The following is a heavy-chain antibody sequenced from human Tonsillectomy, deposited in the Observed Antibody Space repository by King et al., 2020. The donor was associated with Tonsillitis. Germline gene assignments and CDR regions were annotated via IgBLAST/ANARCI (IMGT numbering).Heavy chain of an antibody. CDR3: AKPVWYDCSGYYYSGAFDI. D-gene: IGHD3-22*01. CDR1: GFTFSSYA. CDR2: IYSGGSST. Sequence: VQLVESGGGLVQPGGSLRLSCAASGFTFSSYAMSWVRQAPGKGLEWVSVIYSGGSSTYYADSVKGRFTISRDNSKNTLYLQMNSLRAEDTAVYYCAKPVWYDCSGYYYSGAFDIWGQGTMVTVSS. V-gene: IGHV3-23*03. J-gene: IGHJ3*02.